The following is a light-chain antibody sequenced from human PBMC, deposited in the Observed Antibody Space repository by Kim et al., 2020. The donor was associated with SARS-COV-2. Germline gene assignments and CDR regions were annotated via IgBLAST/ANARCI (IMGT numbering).Light chain of an antibody. CDR2: HTG. J-gene: IGLJ3*02. Sequence: PGGTFTLTYSSSTGAVSTGYFANWLQQKPGQAPWALIWHTGNKYSWTPARFSGSLLGNKAALTLSAVQPEDEAEYYCLLYSGGTWVFGGGTQLTVL. CDR1: TGAVSTGYF. CDR3: LLYSGGTWV. V-gene: IGLV7-43*01.